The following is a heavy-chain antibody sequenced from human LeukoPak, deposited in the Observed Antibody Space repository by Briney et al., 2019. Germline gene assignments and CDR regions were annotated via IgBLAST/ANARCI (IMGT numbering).Heavy chain of an antibody. V-gene: IGHV4-4*02. D-gene: IGHD2-15*01. CDR1: GVSISIADW. J-gene: IGHJ4*02. CDR2: IHHSGRT. CDR3: ARLRYSSLDQ. Sequence: SGTLPLTCNVSGVSISIADWWNWVRQPPGKGLEWIGEIHHSGRTTYNPSLQSRVTLSVDKHTNQFSLRLNSVTAADTVVYYCARLRYSSLDQWGQGTLVTVSS.